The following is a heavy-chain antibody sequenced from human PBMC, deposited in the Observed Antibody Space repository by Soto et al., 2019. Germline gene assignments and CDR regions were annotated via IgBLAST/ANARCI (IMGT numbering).Heavy chain of an antibody. Sequence: SHTLSLTCAISGYSVSSNSAALNWIRQSPSRGLEWLGRTYYRSKWYNDYAVSVKSRITINPDTSKNQFSLQLNSVTPEDTAVYYCARDRSTIFGLLDYWGQGTLVTVSS. D-gene: IGHD3-9*01. J-gene: IGHJ4*02. CDR1: GYSVSSNSAA. CDR2: TYYRSKWYN. V-gene: IGHV6-1*01. CDR3: ARDRSTIFGLLDY.